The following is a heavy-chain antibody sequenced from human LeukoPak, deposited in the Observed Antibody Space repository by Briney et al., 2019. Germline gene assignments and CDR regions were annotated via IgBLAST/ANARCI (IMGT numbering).Heavy chain of an antibody. D-gene: IGHD3-10*01. CDR3: ARPFFWFGEHGWFDP. Sequence: SESLSLTCTVSGGSISSASHYWGWIRQPPGKGLECIGTIHYSGRTYYNASLKSRVTISVDTSNNQFSLKLNSVAAADTAVYYCARPFFWFGEHGWFDPWGQGTLVTVSS. V-gene: IGHV4-39*01. CDR2: IHYSGRT. CDR1: GGSISSASHY. J-gene: IGHJ5*02.